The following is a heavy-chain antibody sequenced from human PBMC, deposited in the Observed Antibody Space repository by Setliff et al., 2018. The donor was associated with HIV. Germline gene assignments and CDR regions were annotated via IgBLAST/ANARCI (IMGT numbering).Heavy chain of an antibody. CDR3: ARRLLRGVRGPPCFDY. V-gene: IGHV4-39*01. J-gene: IGHJ4*02. CDR2: ILYGGTT. D-gene: IGHD3-10*01. CDR1: GGSVSSNDYY. Sequence: SETLSLTCTVSGGSVSSNDYYWAWIRQPPGKGLEWIGNILYGGTTFYNQSLNGRVTISVDTSKNQFSLKLSSVTAADTAVYYCARRLLRGVRGPPCFDYWGQGTLVTVSS.